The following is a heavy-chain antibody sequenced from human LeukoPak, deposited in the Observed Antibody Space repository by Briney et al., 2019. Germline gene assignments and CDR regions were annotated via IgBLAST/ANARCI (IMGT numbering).Heavy chain of an antibody. V-gene: IGHV4-31*03. Sequence: SETLSLTCTVSGGSISSGGHHWSWIRQLPGKGLEWIGYIYYSGSTYYSPSLKSRITISLDTSKNQFSLKLSSVTAADTAVYYCATEYCGADCYFDSWGQGTLVTVSS. CDR2: IYYSGST. CDR3: ATEYCGADCYFDS. D-gene: IGHD2-21*02. J-gene: IGHJ4*02. CDR1: GGSISSGGHH.